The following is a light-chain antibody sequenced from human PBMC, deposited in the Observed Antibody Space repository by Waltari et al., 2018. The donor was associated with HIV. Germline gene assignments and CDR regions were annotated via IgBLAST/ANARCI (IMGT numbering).Light chain of an antibody. CDR1: RRDVGASNF. CDR3: SSYAGPNHLL. V-gene: IGLV2-8*01. Sequence: QSALTQPPSASGSPGQSVTFSCPGTRRDVGASNFFSWYQQHPGQAPKLIIYGVNQRPSGVPDRFSGSKSGNTASLTVSGLQADDEADYYCSSYAGPNHLLFGGGTRLTVL. J-gene: IGLJ2*01. CDR2: GVN.